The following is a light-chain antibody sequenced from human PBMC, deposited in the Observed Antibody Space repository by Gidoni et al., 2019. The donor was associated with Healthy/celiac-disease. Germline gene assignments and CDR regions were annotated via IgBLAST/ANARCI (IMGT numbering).Light chain of an antibody. J-gene: IGLJ2*01. CDR2: QDS. V-gene: IGLV3-1*01. Sequence: SYELTQPPSASVSPGQTASITCSGDKLGDKYACWYQQKPGQSPVLVIYQDSKRPSGIPERFSGSNSGNTATLTISGTQAMDEADYYCQAWDSSTAVFGGGTKLTV. CDR3: QAWDSSTAV. CDR1: KLGDKY.